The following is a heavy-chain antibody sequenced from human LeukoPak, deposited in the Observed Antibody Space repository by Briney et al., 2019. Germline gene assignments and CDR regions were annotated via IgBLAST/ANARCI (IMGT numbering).Heavy chain of an antibody. CDR2: INPNSGGT. CDR1: GYTFTGYY. D-gene: IGHD5-18*01. Sequence: GASVKVSCKASGYTFTGYYMHWVRQAPGQGLEWMGWINPNSGGTNYAQKFQGRVTMTRDTSISTAYMELSRLRSDDTAEYYCARVGGYSYGGGDYWGQGTLVTVSS. V-gene: IGHV1-2*02. J-gene: IGHJ4*02. CDR3: ARVGGYSYGGGDY.